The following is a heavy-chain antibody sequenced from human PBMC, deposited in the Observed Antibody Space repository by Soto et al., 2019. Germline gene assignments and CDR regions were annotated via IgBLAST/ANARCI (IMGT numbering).Heavy chain of an antibody. V-gene: IGHV1-46*01. CDR1: GYTFTSYY. J-gene: IGHJ6*02. Sequence: QVQLVQSGAEVKKPGASVKVSCKASGYTFTSYYMHWVRQAPGQGLEWMGIINPSGGSTSYAQKFXGRYTXXRDTSTSTVYMELSSLRSEDTAVYYCARADEGMDVWGQGTTVTVSS. CDR2: INPSGGST. CDR3: ARADEGMDV.